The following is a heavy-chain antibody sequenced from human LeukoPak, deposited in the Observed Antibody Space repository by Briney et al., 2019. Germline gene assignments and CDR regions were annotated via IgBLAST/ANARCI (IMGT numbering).Heavy chain of an antibody. V-gene: IGHV4-38-2*01. CDR1: GGSFSGYY. CDR3: SRGQSISAVAV. D-gene: IGHD6-13*01. J-gene: IGHJ4*02. CDR2: ISHSGTT. Sequence: SETLSLTCAVHGGSFSGYYWGWTRQPPGKGLEWIASISHSGTTFYNPSLKSRVTISVDTSKNQFSLTVTSVTAADTAVYYCSRGQSISAVAVWGQGTLVTVSS.